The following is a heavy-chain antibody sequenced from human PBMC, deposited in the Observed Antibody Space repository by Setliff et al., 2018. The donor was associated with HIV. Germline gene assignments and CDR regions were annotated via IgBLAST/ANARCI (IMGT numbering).Heavy chain of an antibody. CDR3: ARRIDNSGSFPDKNWFDT. J-gene: IGHJ5*02. Sequence: TSETLSLTCTVSGGSISSYYWSWIRQPAGKGLEWIGRIYTSGSTNYNPSLKSRVTMSIDTSNNQFSLKLTSVTAADTAVYYCARRIDNSGSFPDKNWFDTWGQGSLVTVSS. D-gene: IGHD3-10*01. CDR1: GGSISSYY. V-gene: IGHV4-4*07. CDR2: IYTSGST.